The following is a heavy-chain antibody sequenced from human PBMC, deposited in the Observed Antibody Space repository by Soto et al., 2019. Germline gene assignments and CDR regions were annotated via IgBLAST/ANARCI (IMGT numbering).Heavy chain of an antibody. CDR3: AKESEMATINAGFYFDY. J-gene: IGHJ4*02. CDR2: ISGSGGST. V-gene: IGHV3-23*01. D-gene: IGHD5-12*01. Sequence: GGSLRLSCAASGFTFSSYAMSWVRQAPGKGLERVSAISGSGGSTYYADSVKGRFTISRDNSKNTLYLQMNSLRAEDTAVYYCAKESEMATINAGFYFDYWGQGTLVTVSS. CDR1: GFTFSSYA.